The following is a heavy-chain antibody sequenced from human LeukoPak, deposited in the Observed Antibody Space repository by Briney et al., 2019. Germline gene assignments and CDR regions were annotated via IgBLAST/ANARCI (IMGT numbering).Heavy chain of an antibody. CDR3: ARKVSTGTHYYLYGMDV. CDR1: GFTFYRYA. D-gene: IGHD1-7*01. J-gene: IGHJ6*02. V-gene: IGHV3-23*01. Sequence: GGSLRLSCAASGFTFYRYAMSWVRQAPGKGMEWVSVISGDAAKTYYADSVKGRFTISRDNSKNTVFLQMNSLRADDTALYYCARKVSTGTHYYLYGMDVWGQGTTVTVSS. CDR2: ISGDAAKT.